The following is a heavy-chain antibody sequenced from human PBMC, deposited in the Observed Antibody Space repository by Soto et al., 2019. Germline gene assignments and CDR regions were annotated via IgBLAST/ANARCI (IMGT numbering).Heavy chain of an antibody. V-gene: IGHV3-72*01. CDR3: VRISVVVVATKQYYGMDV. Sequence: GGSLRLSCAASGFTFSDHYMDWVRQAPGKGLEWVGRSRNRANSYTTEYAASVKGRFTISKDNSKNSLYLQMNSLKTEDTAVYYCVRISVVVVATKQYYGMDVWGQGTTVTVSS. CDR2: SRNRANSYTT. J-gene: IGHJ6*02. CDR1: GFTFSDHY. D-gene: IGHD2-15*01.